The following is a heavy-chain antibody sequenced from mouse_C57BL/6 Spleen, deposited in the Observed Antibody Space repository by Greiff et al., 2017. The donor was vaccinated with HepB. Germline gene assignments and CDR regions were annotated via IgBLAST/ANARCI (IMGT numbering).Heavy chain of an antibody. V-gene: IGHV1-19*01. CDR2: INPYNGGT. Sequence: EVKLVESGPVLVKPGASVKMSCKASGYTFTDYYMNWVKQSHGKSLEWIGVINPYNGGTSYNQKFKGKATLTVDKSSSTAYMELNSLTSEDSAVYYCASKRNYFDYWGQGTTLTVSS. CDR1: GYTFTDYY. J-gene: IGHJ2*01. CDR3: ASKRNYFDY.